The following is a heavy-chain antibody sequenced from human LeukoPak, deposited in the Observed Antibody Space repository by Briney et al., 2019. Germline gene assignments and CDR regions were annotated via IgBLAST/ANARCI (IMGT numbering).Heavy chain of an antibody. CDR3: ARVHSSSWYPPYFDY. D-gene: IGHD6-13*01. V-gene: IGHV1-69*04. Sequence: GASVKVSCKASGGTFSSYAISWVRQAPGQGLEWMGRIIPILGIANYAQKFQGRVTITADKSTSTAYMELSSLRSEDTAVYYCARVHSSSWYPPYFDYWGQGTLVTVSS. CDR2: IIPILGIA. J-gene: IGHJ4*02. CDR1: GGTFSSYA.